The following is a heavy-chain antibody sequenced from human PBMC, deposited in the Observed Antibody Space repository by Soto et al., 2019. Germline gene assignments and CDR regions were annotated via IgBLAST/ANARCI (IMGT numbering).Heavy chain of an antibody. V-gene: IGHV3-23*01. CDR3: AKDSGALLDY. Sequence: GGSLRLSCAASGFPFRTYTMSWVRQAPGKGLEWVSGIYGSGDDAFYADSVKGRFTISRDNSKNTLYLQMNSLRAEDTAVYYCAKDSGALLDYWGQGTLVTVSS. J-gene: IGHJ4*02. CDR1: GFPFRTYT. CDR2: IYGSGDDA.